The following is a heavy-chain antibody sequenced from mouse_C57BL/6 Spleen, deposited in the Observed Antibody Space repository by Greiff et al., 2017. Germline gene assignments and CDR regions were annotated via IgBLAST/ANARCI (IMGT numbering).Heavy chain of an antibody. Sequence: QVQLQQPGAELVKPGASVKLSCKASGYTFTSYWMQWVKQRPGQGLEWIGEIDPSDSYTNYNQKFKGKATLTVDKSSSTAYMQLSSLTSEDSAVYYCARSYYGSRAAWFAYWGQGTLGTVSA. J-gene: IGHJ3*01. V-gene: IGHV1-50*01. CDR3: ARSYYGSRAAWFAY. CDR2: IDPSDSYT. D-gene: IGHD1-1*01. CDR1: GYTFTSYW.